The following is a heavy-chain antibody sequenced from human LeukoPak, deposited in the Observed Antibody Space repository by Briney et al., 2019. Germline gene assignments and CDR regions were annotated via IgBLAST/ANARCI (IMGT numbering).Heavy chain of an antibody. D-gene: IGHD6-19*01. CDR2: IYYSGST. CDR3: AKGAGPPWFDP. Sequence: PSETLSLTCTVSGGSIRSYYWSWIRQPPGKGLEWIGYIYYSGSTNFNPSLNSRVTMSVDTSKNHFSLKLSSVTAADTAVYYSAKGAGPPWFDPWGQGTLVTVSS. CDR1: GGSIRSYY. V-gene: IGHV4-59*08. J-gene: IGHJ5*02.